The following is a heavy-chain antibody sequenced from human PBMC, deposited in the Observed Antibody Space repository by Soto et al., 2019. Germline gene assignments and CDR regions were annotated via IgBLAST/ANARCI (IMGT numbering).Heavy chain of an antibody. J-gene: IGHJ6*02. D-gene: IGHD3-3*01. CDR2: ISSSISSSSSTI. CDR3: AKTYYDFWSGYPPGMDV. V-gene: IGHV3-48*01. Sequence: GGSLRLSCAASGFTFSSYSMNWVRQAPGKGLEWLSYISSSISSSSSTIHYADSVKGRFTISRDNSKNTLYLQMNSLRAEDTAVYYCAKTYYDFWSGYPPGMDVWGQGTTVTVSS. CDR1: GFTFSSYS.